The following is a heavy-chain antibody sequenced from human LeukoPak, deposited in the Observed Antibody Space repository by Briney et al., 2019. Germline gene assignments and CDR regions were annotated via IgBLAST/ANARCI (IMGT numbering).Heavy chain of an antibody. J-gene: IGHJ4*02. CDR1: GFTFSSYS. D-gene: IGHD3-9*01. Sequence: GGSLRLSCAASGFTFSSYSMNWVRQAPGKGLEWVSYISSSSSILHYADSVKGRFTISRDNAKNSLYLQMSSLRDEDTAMYYCARGLRYFDWYLDYWGQGTLVAV. V-gene: IGHV3-48*02. CDR2: ISSSSSIL. CDR3: ARGLRYFDWYLDY.